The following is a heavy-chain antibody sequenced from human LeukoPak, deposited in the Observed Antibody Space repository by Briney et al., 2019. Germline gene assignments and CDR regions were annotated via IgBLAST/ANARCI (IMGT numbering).Heavy chain of an antibody. J-gene: IGHJ4*02. Sequence: GGSLRLSCAASGFIVSSNYMSWVRQAPGKGLEWVSVLYSDGITWYTDSVKGRFTISRDNSKNTLYLQMNNLRAEDTAVYYCARAAYDSNGFTANHDYWGQGTLVTVSS. V-gene: IGHV3-53*01. D-gene: IGHD3-22*01. CDR2: LYSDGIT. CDR3: ARAAYDSNGFTANHDY. CDR1: GFIVSSNY.